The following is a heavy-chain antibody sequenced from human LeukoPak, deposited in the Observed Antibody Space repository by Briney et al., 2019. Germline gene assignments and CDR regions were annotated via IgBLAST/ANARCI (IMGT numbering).Heavy chain of an antibody. V-gene: IGHV4-59*01. CDR2: IYYSGST. J-gene: IGHJ6*02. CDR3: ARWMSYDYVWGSYRFVYGMDV. Sequence: PSETLSLTCTVSGVSISSYYWSWIRQPPGKGLEWIGYIYYSGSTNYNPSLKSRVTISVDASKNQFSLKLSSVTAADAAVYYCARWMSYDYVWGSYRFVYGMDVWGQGTTVTVSS. CDR1: GVSISSYY. D-gene: IGHD3-16*02.